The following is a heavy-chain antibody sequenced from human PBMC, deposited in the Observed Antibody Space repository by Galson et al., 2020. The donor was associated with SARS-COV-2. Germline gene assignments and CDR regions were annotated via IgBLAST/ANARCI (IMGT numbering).Heavy chain of an antibody. V-gene: IGHV3-30*04. CDR2: ISYDGTTK. D-gene: IGHD1-26*01. CDR3: ARETDEQTRRWDDD. CDR1: GFALSNSA. J-gene: IGHJ4*02. Sequence: GGSLRLSCAASGFALSNSAMHWVRQAPGKGLEWVAIISYDGTTKYNSDSVKGRFTISRDISKNTLYLQMNSLRPEDTAVYYCARETDEQTRRWDDDWGQGARVSVSS.